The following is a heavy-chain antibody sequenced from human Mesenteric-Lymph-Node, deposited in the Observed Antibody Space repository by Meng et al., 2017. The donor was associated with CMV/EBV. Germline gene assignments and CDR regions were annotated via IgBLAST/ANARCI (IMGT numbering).Heavy chain of an antibody. V-gene: IGHV4-30-4*01. CDR1: SCSTSSPPSY. J-gene: IGHJ4*02. Sequence: SSCSTSSPPSYWRWIRQPPVKDLEWIGYIYYRGRPSHNPSLKSRVTMSVDTSKNQFSLEMNSVTAADTAVYYCARASETAAMAHDYWGQGTLVTVSS. CDR3: ARASETAAMAHDY. D-gene: IGHD5-18*01. CDR2: IYYRGRP.